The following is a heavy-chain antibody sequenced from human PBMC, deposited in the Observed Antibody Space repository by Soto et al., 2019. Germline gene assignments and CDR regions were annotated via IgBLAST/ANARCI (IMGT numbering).Heavy chain of an antibody. Sequence: GPPLVNPTHTPNLTCTFSICSLRTSGVAAACICQAPRRAPEWLAFIFWDDDKRYSPSLENRLAITKDTSKNQVVLTMTNMDPVDTATYYCARIFDFWSGYYFSYWGRGNLVTCSS. V-gene: IGHV2-5*02. D-gene: IGHD3-3*01. CDR2: IFWDDDK. J-gene: IGHJ4*02. CDR1: ICSLRTSGVA. CDR3: ARIFDFWSGYYFSY.